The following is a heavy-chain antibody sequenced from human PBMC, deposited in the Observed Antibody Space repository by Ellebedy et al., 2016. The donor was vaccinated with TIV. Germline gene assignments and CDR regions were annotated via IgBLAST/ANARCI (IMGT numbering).Heavy chain of an antibody. J-gene: IGHJ5*02. D-gene: IGHD3-10*01. CDR3: AGQPTYGTGSYYTTFDP. CDR2: INAGNGDT. Sequence: ASVKVSCKASGYIFTEYAIYWVRQAPGQRLEWMGWINAGNGDTKYSRNFQGRVSFTRDTSASTAYMELSSLRSEDTAVYFCAGQPTYGTGSYYTTFDPWGQGTRVTVSS. V-gene: IGHV1-3*01. CDR1: GYIFTEYA.